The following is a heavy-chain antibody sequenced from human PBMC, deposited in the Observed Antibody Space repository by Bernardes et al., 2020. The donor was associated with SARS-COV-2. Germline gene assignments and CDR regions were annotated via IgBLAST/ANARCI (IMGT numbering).Heavy chain of an antibody. Sequence: SEALSLTCTVSGGSIRRSYNYWGWIRQPPGKGLEWIGSIYYSGSTDYNPSLKSRVTISVDKSKNQFSLKLSSVTAADTAVYYCARHIRTCTRGVCYTYYYYGLDVWGQGSTVTVSS. V-gene: IGHV4-39*01. CDR3: ARHIRTCTRGVCYTYYYYGLDV. CDR1: GGSIRRSYNY. D-gene: IGHD2-8*01. J-gene: IGHJ6*02. CDR2: IYYSGST.